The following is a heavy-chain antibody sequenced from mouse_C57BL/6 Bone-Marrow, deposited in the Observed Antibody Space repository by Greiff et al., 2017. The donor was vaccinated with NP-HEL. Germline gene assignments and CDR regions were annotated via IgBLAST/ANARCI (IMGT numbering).Heavy chain of an antibody. V-gene: IGHV1-72*01. J-gene: IGHJ1*03. D-gene: IGHD1-1*01. CDR1: GYTFTSYW. Sequence: QVQLKQPGAELVKPGASVKLSCKASGYTFTSYWMHWVKQRPGRGLEWIGRIDPNSGGTKYNEKFKSKATLTVDKPSSTAYMQLSSLTSEDSAVYYCARRLLRYYSYWYFDVWGTGTTVTVSS. CDR3: ARRLLRYYSYWYFDV. CDR2: IDPNSGGT.